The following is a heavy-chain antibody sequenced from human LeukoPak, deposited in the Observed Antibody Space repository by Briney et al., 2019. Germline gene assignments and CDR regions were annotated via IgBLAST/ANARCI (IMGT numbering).Heavy chain of an antibody. D-gene: IGHD2-21*02. CDR1: GFTFSSYA. Sequence: GRSLRLSCAASGFTFSSYAMHWVCQAPGKGLEWVAVISYDGSNKYYADSVKGRFTISRDNSKNTLYLQMNSLRAGDTAVYYCARDQDIVVVTAIWYYWGQGTLVTVSS. V-gene: IGHV3-30*04. CDR2: ISYDGSNK. CDR3: ARDQDIVVVTAIWYY. J-gene: IGHJ4*02.